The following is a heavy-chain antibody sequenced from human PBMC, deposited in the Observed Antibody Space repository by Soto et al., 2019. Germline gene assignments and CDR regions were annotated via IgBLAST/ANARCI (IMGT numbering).Heavy chain of an antibody. J-gene: IGHJ4*02. V-gene: IGHV1-3*01. CDR1: GYTFTGYA. CDR2: INAGNGNT. Sequence: ASVKVSCKASGYTFTGYAVQWVRQAPGQRLEWMGWINAGNGNTKYSQKFQGRVTITRDTSASTAYMELSSLRSEDTAVYYCAGAVAVPADFDYWGQGTLVTVSS. CDR3: AGAVAVPADFDY. D-gene: IGHD6-19*01.